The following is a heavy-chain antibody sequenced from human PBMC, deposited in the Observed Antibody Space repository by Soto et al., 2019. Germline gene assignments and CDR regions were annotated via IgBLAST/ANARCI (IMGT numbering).Heavy chain of an antibody. CDR2: ISAYNGNT. Sequence: ASVKVSCKASGYTFTSYGISWVRQAPGQGLEWMGWISAYNGNTNYAQKLQGRVTMTTDTSTNTAYMELRSLRSDDTAVYYCARGGLGYCSGGSCPTNWFDPWGQGTLVTVSS. CDR3: ARGGLGYCSGGSCPTNWFDP. V-gene: IGHV1-18*01. CDR1: GYTFTSYG. J-gene: IGHJ5*02. D-gene: IGHD2-15*01.